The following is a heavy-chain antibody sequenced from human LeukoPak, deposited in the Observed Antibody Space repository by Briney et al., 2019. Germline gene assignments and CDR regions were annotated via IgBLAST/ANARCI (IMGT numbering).Heavy chain of an antibody. Sequence: ASVKVSCKASGYTFTSYDINWVRQATGQGLEWMGWMNPNSGNTGYAQKFQGRVTTTRNTSISTAYMELSSLRSEDTAVYYCARWDLGYCSGGSCYEDAFDIWGQGTMVTVSS. D-gene: IGHD2-15*01. CDR2: MNPNSGNT. V-gene: IGHV1-8*01. CDR3: ARWDLGYCSGGSCYEDAFDI. CDR1: GYTFTSYD. J-gene: IGHJ3*02.